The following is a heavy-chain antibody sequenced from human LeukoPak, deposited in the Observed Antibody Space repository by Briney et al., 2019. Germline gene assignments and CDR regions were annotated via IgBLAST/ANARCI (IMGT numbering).Heavy chain of an antibody. CDR1: GFTFDDYG. J-gene: IGHJ5*02. CDR3: ARQAVAGYNWYDP. V-gene: IGHV3-20*04. CDR2: INWNGGST. D-gene: IGHD6-19*01. Sequence: PGGSLRLSCAASGFTFDDYGMSWVRQAPGKGLEWVSGINWNGGSTGYADSVKGRFTISRDSSKNTLYLQMTSLRAEDTAVYYCARQAVAGYNWYDPWGQGTLVTVSS.